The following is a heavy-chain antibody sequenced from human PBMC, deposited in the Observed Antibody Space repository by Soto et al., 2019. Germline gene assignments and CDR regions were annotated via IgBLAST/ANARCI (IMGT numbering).Heavy chain of an antibody. V-gene: IGHV1-18*01. CDR3: ARDRMAHPVYNWNGVAYFDY. D-gene: IGHD1-20*01. Sequence: GASVKVSCKASGYTFTSYGISWVRQAPGQGLEWMGWISAYNGNTNYAQKLQGRVTMTTDTSTSTAYMELRSLRSDDTAVYYCARDRMAHPVYNWNGVAYFDYWGQGTLVTVSS. J-gene: IGHJ4*02. CDR2: ISAYNGNT. CDR1: GYTFTSYG.